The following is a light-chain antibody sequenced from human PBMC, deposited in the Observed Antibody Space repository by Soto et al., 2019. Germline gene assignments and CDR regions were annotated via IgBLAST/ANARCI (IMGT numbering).Light chain of an antibody. J-gene: IGKJ4*01. CDR1: QNVRSN. CDR2: GAS. V-gene: IGKV3D-15*01. CDR3: QQYNNWPLT. Sequence: EIVLTQSPGTLSLSPGERATLSCRASQNVRSNYLAWYQQKPGQAPRLVIFGASSRATGIPARFSGSGSGTEFTLTISSLQSEDFAVYYCQQYNNWPLTFGGGTKVDIK.